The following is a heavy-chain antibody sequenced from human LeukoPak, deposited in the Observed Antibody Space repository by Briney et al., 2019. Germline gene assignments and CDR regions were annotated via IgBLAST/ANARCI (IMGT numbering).Heavy chain of an antibody. CDR3: ARGSGYNYGFPDY. Sequence: GGSLRLSCSASGFTFSTYWMSWVRQAPGKGLEWVSVIYSGDITYYADSVKGRFTISRDNSKNTLYLQMNSLRAEDTAVYYCARGSGYNYGFPDYWGQGTLVTVSS. CDR1: GFTFSTYW. CDR2: IYSGDIT. V-gene: IGHV3-53*01. D-gene: IGHD5-18*01. J-gene: IGHJ4*02.